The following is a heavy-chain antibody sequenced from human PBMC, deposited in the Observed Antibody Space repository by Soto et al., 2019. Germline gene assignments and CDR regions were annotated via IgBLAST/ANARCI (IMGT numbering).Heavy chain of an antibody. J-gene: IGHJ4*02. D-gene: IGHD3-16*01. CDR1: GGSISSSSYY. CDR2: VFYGGT. V-gene: IGHV4-39*07. Sequence: SETLSLTCTVSGGSISSSSYYWGWIRQPPGKGLEWLGYVFYGGTDYNLSLGGRVSVSVETSKSQFSLKLTSVTVADTAVYYCASYRGALYFESWGPGILVTVSS. CDR3: ASYRGALYFES.